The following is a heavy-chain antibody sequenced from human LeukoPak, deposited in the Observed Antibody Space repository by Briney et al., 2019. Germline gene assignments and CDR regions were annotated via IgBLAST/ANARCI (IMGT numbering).Heavy chain of an antibody. D-gene: IGHD6-13*01. J-gene: IGHJ4*02. CDR3: ARVAEAAAFDY. Sequence: GGSLRLSCAASGFIFSSYSMNWVRQAPGKGLEWVSSISSSSSYIYYADSVKGRFTISRDNAKNSLYLQMSSLRAEDTALYYCARVAEAAAFDYWGQGTLVTVSS. CDR2: ISSSSSYI. CDR1: GFIFSSYS. V-gene: IGHV3-21*06.